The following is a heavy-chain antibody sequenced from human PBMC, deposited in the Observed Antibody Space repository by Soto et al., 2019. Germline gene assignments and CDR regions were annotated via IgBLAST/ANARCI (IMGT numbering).Heavy chain of an antibody. CDR3: AFGGYNSSGYYHLFDY. CDR1: GYTFTSYG. J-gene: IGHJ4*02. CDR2: ISAYNGNT. Sequence: ASVKVSCKASGYTFTSYGISWVRQAPGQGLEWMGWISAYNGNTNYAQKLQGRVTMTTDTSTSTAYMELRSLRSDDTAVYYCAFGGYNSSGYYHLFDYWGQRILVTVSS. V-gene: IGHV1-18*04. D-gene: IGHD3-22*01.